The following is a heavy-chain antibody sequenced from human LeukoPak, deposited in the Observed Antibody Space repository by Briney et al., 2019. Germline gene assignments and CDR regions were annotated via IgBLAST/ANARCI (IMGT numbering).Heavy chain of an antibody. CDR3: ARGYYYDSSGYYSRDDAFDI. CDR2: ISSSSSYI. V-gene: IGHV3-21*01. Sequence: GGSLRLSCAASGLTFSSYSMNWVSQAPGKGLEWVSSISSSSSYIYYAESVKGRFTISRDNAKNSLYLQMNSLRAEDTAVYYCARGYYYDSSGYYSRDDAFDIWGQGTMVTVSS. J-gene: IGHJ3*02. CDR1: GLTFSSYS. D-gene: IGHD3-22*01.